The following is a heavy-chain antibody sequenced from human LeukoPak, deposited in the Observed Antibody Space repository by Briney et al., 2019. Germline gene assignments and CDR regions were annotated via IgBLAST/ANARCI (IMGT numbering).Heavy chain of an antibody. CDR1: GGSISSYY. CDR3: ARDLPNSGWPQAFDI. V-gene: IGHV4-59*12. Sequence: SATLSLTCTVSGGSISSYYWSWIRQPPGKGLEWIGYIYYSGSTNYNPSLKSRVTISLDTSKNQFSLKLSSVTAADTAVYFCARDLPNSGWPQAFDIWGQGTMVTVSS. D-gene: IGHD6-19*01. CDR2: IYYSGST. J-gene: IGHJ3*02.